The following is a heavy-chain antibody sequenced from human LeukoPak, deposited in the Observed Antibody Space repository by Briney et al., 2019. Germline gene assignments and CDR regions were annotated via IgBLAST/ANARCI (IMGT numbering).Heavy chain of an antibody. Sequence: GGSLKISCKGSGYSFTSYWIGWVRQMPGKGLEWMGIIYPGYSDTRYSPSFQGQVTISADKSISTAYLQWSRLKASDTAMYYCARGGTRMVVAATFDAFDIWGQGTMVTVSS. J-gene: IGHJ3*02. V-gene: IGHV5-51*01. D-gene: IGHD2-15*01. CDR1: GYSFTSYW. CDR2: IYPGYSDT. CDR3: ARGGTRMVVAATFDAFDI.